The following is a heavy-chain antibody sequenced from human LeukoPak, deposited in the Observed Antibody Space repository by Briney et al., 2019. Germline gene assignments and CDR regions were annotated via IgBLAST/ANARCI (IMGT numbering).Heavy chain of an antibody. Sequence: PGGSLRLSCAASGFTLSRYWITWVRQAPGKGLEWVANIKHNGDELNYVDSVEDRFTISRDNAKNSLYLHMTSLRAEDTAFYYCARELRTFDSWGQGTLVTVSS. CDR2: IKHNGDEL. V-gene: IGHV3-7*01. CDR1: GFTLSRYW. D-gene: IGHD3-16*01. CDR3: ARELRTFDS. J-gene: IGHJ4*02.